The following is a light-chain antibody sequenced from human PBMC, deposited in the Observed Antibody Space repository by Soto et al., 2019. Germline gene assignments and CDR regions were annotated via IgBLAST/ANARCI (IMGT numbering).Light chain of an antibody. CDR2: SDN. CDR3: AAWDVSLVV. V-gene: IGLV1-44*01. Sequence: QSVLTQPPSASGTPGQRVTISCSGSSSNIGTNTHIWYQQLPGAAPKLLIYSDNQRPSGVPDRFSGSKSGTSASLAISGLQYEDEADYYCAAWDVSLVVFGGGTKLTVL. CDR1: SSNIGTNT. J-gene: IGLJ2*01.